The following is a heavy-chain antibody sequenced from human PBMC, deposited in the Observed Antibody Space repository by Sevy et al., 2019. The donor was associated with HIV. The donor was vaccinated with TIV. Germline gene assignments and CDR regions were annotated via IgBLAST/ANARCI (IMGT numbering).Heavy chain of an antibody. CDR1: GGSISSSSYY. D-gene: IGHD2-8*01. Sequence: SETLSLTCTVSGGSISSSSYYWAWVRQPPGKGLEWVGNIYYTGTTSYNSSLKSRVTISVDRSQNLFSLQLTSVTAADTALYFCARRMSETSYAMDVWGQGITVTVSS. CDR2: IYYTGTT. V-gene: IGHV4-39*01. J-gene: IGHJ6*02. CDR3: ARRMSETSYAMDV.